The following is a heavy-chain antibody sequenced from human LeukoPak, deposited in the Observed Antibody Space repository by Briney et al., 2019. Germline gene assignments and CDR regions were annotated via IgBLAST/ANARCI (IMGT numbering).Heavy chain of an antibody. D-gene: IGHD6-19*01. CDR1: GFTFSSNA. CDR2: ISMRSTYI. V-gene: IGHV3-21*01. CDR3: TRAPYSSGWYTVDF. Sequence: GGSLRLSCAASGFTFSSNAMNWVRQAPGKGLEWVSSISMRSTYIYYADSVKGRFTISRDNAKNSLYLQMDSLRDEDTAVYYCTRAPYSSGWYTVDFWGQGTLVTVSS. J-gene: IGHJ4*02.